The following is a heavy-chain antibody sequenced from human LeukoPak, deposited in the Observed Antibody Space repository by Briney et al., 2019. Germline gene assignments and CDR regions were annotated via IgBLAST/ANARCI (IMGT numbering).Heavy chain of an antibody. CDR2: ISGSGGST. D-gene: IGHD3-10*01. CDR1: GFTFSSYA. J-gene: IGHJ5*02. Sequence: PGGSLRLSCAASGFTFSSYAMSWVRQAPGKGLEWVSAISGSGGSTYYADSVKGRFTISRDNSKNTLYLQMNSLRAEDTAVYYCAKDPSGSYYRNWFDPWGQGTLVTVSS. V-gene: IGHV3-23*01. CDR3: AKDPSGSYYRNWFDP.